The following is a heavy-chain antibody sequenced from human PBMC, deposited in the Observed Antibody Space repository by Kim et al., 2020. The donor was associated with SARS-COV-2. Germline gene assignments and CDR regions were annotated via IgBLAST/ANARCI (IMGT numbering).Heavy chain of an antibody. Sequence: SETLSLTCTVSGGSISSISYYWGWIRQPPGKGLEWIGSIYYSGGTYYNPSLKSRVTISVDTSQNQFSLKLSSVTAADTAVYYCARHSPTTTVIRVLWFDPWGQGTLVTVSS. CDR2: IYYSGGT. J-gene: IGHJ5*02. CDR3: ARHSPTTTVIRVLWFDP. V-gene: IGHV4-39*01. D-gene: IGHD3-10*01. CDR1: GGSISSISYY.